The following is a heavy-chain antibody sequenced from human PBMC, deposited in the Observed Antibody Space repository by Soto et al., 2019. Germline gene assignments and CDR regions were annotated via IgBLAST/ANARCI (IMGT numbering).Heavy chain of an antibody. CDR2: IYYSGST. D-gene: IGHD6-13*01. J-gene: IGHJ4*02. Sequence: PSETLSLTCTVSGGSISSGDYYWSWIRQPPGKGLEWIGYIYYSGSTYYNPSLKSRVTISVDTSKNQFSLKLSSVTAADTAVYYCAREASSSSWYRGGYFDYWGQGTLVTVSS. V-gene: IGHV4-30-4*01. CDR3: AREASSSSWYRGGYFDY. CDR1: GGSISSGDYY.